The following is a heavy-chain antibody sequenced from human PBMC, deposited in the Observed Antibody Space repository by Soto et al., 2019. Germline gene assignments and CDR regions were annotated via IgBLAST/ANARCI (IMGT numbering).Heavy chain of an antibody. CDR1: GCSISSYF. CDR2: IYYSGST. J-gene: IGHJ4*02. D-gene: IGHD7-27*01. V-gene: IGHV4-59*08. CDR3: AKNWNWGSLVH. Sequence: SETLSLTCTVSGCSISSYFWSCIRQPPGKGREWIGCIYYSGSTNYNPSLKSRVTISVDTPKNQFSLKLSSVTAAATAVYYCAKNWNWGSLVHWGQGTLVTVSS.